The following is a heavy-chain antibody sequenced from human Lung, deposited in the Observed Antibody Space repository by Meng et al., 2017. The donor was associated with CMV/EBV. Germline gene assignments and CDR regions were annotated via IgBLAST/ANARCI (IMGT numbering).Heavy chain of an antibody. D-gene: IGHD2-8*01. CDR2: ISSSSSYI. Sequence: LSCAASGFTFSGYSMNWVRQAPGKGLEWVSSISSSSSYIYYADSVKGRFTISRDNAKNSLYLQMSSLRAEDTAVYYCARAQVYYFDYWGQGTLVTVSS. V-gene: IGHV3-21*06. CDR3: ARAQVYYFDY. CDR1: GFTFSGYS. J-gene: IGHJ4*02.